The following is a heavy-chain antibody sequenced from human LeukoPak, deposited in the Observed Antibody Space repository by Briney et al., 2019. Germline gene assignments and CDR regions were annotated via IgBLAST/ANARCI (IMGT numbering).Heavy chain of an antibody. CDR1: GGSVSSGSYY. D-gene: IGHD3-10*01. CDR2: IYYSGST. CDR3: ARRPVRGVVYPFDY. J-gene: IGHJ4*02. Sequence: SETLSLTCTVSGGSVSSGSYYWSWVRQPPGKGLEWIGYIYYSGSTNYNPSLKSRVTISVDTSKNQFSLKLGSVTAADTAVYYCARRPVRGVVYPFDYWGQGTLVTVSS. V-gene: IGHV4-61*01.